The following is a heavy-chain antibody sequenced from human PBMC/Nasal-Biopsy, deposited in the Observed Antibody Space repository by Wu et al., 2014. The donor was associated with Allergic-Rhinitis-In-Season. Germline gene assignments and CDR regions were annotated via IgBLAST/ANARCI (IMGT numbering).Heavy chain of an antibody. J-gene: IGHJ6*02. V-gene: IGHV3-74*01. Sequence: LRLSCAASGFTFSSYWMQWVRQAPGKGLVWVSRIYNDGSSTNYADSVKGRFTISRDNSKNTLYLQMNSLRAEDTAVYYCAKGNDYNGRYGMDVWGQGTTVTVSS. CDR3: AKGNDYNGRYGMDV. CDR2: IYNDGSST. CDR1: GFTFSSYW. D-gene: IGHD1-1*01.